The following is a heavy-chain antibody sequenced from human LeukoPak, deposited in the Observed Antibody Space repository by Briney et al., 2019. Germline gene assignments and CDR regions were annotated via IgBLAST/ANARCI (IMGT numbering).Heavy chain of an antibody. CDR1: GYSISSGYL. CDR3: ARLQGSRAIDY. V-gene: IGHV4-38-2*02. D-gene: IGHD1-26*01. Sequence: SETLSLTCTVSGYSISSGYLWGWIRPPPGKGLEGIGYIYYSGSTNYNPSLQSRVTISVDTSKHQFSLILSSVTAADTAVYYCARLQGSRAIDYWGQGTLVTVSS. J-gene: IGHJ4*02. CDR2: IYYSGST.